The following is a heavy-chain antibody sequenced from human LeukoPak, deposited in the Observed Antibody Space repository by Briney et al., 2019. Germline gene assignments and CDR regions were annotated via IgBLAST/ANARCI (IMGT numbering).Heavy chain of an antibody. D-gene: IGHD2-2*03. V-gene: IGHV1-18*01. CDR2: VSTYSGNT. J-gene: IGHJ5*02. CDR1: GYTFTSSG. CDR3: ARALGYCSFGFGLGNCNRKWFDP. Sequence: ASVKVSCKASGYTFTSSGISWVRRAHGQGLEWMGWVSTYSGNTNYAQKFQGRVTMTRDTSTNTAYMELKNLRPDDTAIYYCARALGYCSFGFGLGNCNRKWFDPWGQGTLVSVSS.